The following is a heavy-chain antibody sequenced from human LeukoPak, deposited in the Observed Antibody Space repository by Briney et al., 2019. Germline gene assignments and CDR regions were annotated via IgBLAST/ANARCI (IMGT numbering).Heavy chain of an antibody. D-gene: IGHD2/OR15-2a*01. CDR2: IKHDASEK. J-gene: IGHJ3*02. CDR1: GXTFSDYW. V-gene: IGHV3-7*04. CDR3: ARTSKYSFDI. Sequence: PGGSLRLSCVASGXTFSDYWMSWVRQAPGKGLEWVAHIKHDASEKYYVDSVKGRFTISRDNAKNSLYLPMNSLRSEDTAVYYCARTSKYSFDIWGQGTMVTVSS.